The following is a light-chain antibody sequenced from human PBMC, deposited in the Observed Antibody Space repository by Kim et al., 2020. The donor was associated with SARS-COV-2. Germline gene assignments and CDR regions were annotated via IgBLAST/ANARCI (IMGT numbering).Light chain of an antibody. CDR2: RNN. J-gene: IGLJ3*02. CDR3: AAWDDSLSGWV. V-gene: IGLV1-47*01. CDR1: SSNIGSNY. Sequence: ELTQPPSASGTPGQRVTISCSGSSSNIGSNYVYWYQQLPGTAPKLLIYRNNQRPSGVPDRFSGSKSGTSASLAISGLRSEDEADYYCAAWDDSLSGWVFGGGTQLTVL.